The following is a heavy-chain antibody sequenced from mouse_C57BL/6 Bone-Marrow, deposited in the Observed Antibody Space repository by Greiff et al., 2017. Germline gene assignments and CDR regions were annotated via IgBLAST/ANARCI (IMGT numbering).Heavy chain of an antibody. V-gene: IGHV3-6*01. Sequence: EVQLVASGPGLVKPSQSLSLTCSVTGYSITSGYYWYWIRQFPGNKPEWMGFISYDGSNNYNSSLKNPNSITHDTSNNQFFLKLNSVTTEDTATYYCARDFPYYYGSSRYFDYWGQGTTLTVSS. CDR2: ISYDGSN. CDR3: ARDFPYYYGSSRYFDY. CDR1: GYSITSGYY. J-gene: IGHJ2*01. D-gene: IGHD1-1*01.